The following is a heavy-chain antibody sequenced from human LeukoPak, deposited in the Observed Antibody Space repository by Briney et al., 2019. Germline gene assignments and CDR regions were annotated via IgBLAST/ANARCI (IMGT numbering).Heavy chain of an antibody. D-gene: IGHD3-16*02. CDR2: INHSGST. V-gene: IGHV4-34*01. Sequence: SETLSLTCAVYGVSFSGYYWSWIRQPPGKGLEWIGEINHSGSTNYNPSLKSRVTISVDTSENQFSLKLSSVTAADTAVYYCARGRACYVWGSYRPYYFDYWGQGTLVTVSS. CDR3: ARGRACYVWGSYRPYYFDY. CDR1: GVSFSGYY. J-gene: IGHJ4*02.